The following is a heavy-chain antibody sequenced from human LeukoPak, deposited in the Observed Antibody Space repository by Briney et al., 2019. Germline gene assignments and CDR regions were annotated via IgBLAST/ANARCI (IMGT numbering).Heavy chain of an antibody. CDR3: AKDFGQGMGWFGEFNFDY. Sequence: GGSLRLSCAASGFTFSSYAMSWVRQAPGKGLEWVSAISGSGGSTYYADSVKGRFTISRDNSKNTLYLQMNSLRAEDTAVYYCAKDFGQGMGWFGEFNFDYWGQGTLVTVSS. CDR1: GFTFSSYA. CDR2: ISGSGGST. V-gene: IGHV3-23*01. J-gene: IGHJ4*02. D-gene: IGHD3-10*01.